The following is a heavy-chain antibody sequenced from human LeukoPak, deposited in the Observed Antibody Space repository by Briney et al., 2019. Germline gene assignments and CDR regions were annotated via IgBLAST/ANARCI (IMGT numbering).Heavy chain of an antibody. J-gene: IGHJ4*02. CDR3: ARDWEDYVLDY. Sequence: GGSLRLSCAASGFTFSSYAMHWVRQAPGKGLELVAVISYDGSNKYYADSVKGRFTISRDNSKDTLYLQMNSLRAEDTAVYYCARDWEDYVLDYWGQGTLVTVSS. D-gene: IGHD4-17*01. CDR2: ISYDGSNK. V-gene: IGHV3-30*04. CDR1: GFTFSSYA.